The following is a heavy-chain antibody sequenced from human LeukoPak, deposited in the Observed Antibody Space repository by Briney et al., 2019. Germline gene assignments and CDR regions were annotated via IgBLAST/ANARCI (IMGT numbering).Heavy chain of an antibody. CDR2: IYHSGST. J-gene: IGHJ5*02. Sequence: SETLSLTCTVSGGSISSGGYYWSWIRQPPGKGLEWIGYIYHSGSTYYNPSLKSRVAISVDRSKNQFSLKLSSVTAADTAVYYCARGERVAPDVDWFDPWGQGTLVTVSS. V-gene: IGHV4-30-2*01. D-gene: IGHD2-15*01. CDR3: ARGERVAPDVDWFDP. CDR1: GGSISSGGYY.